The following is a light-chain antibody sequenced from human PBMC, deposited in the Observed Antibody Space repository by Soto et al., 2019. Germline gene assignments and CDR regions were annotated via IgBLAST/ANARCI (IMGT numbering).Light chain of an antibody. V-gene: IGLV1-44*01. Sequence: QSVLTQAPSASGTPGQSVTISCSGSDSNIGSNTVNWYQQLPGMAPKLLIYANFQRSSGVPDRFSASKSGTSASLAISGLQSEDEAHYYCAVWDDGPSGWVFGGGTKLT. CDR3: AVWDDGPSGWV. J-gene: IGLJ2*01. CDR1: DSNIGSNT. CDR2: ANF.